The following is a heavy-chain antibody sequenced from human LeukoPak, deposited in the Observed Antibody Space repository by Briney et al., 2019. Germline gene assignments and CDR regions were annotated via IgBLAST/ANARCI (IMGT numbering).Heavy chain of an antibody. V-gene: IGHV4-39*07. Sequence: SETLSLTCTVSGGSISSSSYYWGWIRQPPGKGLEWIGSIYYSGSTYYNPSLKSRVTISVDTSKNQFSLKLSPVTAADTAVYYCARVVGYCSGGSCYHYFDYWGQGTLVTVSS. CDR3: ARVVGYCSGGSCYHYFDY. J-gene: IGHJ4*02. CDR2: IYYSGST. CDR1: GGSISSSSYY. D-gene: IGHD2-15*01.